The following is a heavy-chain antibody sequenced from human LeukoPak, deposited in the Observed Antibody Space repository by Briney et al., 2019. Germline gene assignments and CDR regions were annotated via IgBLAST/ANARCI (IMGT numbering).Heavy chain of an antibody. CDR3: ARIPTNAVPSAHNGFDI. CDR1: GFTFNSYA. D-gene: IGHD6-19*01. V-gene: IGHV4-59*04. Sequence: PGGSLRLSCAASGFTFNSYAFNWVRQPPGKGLEWIANIYYSGSTYYNPSLKSRVTISADTSKNQFSLRLNSVTAADTSIYYCARIPTNAVPSAHNGFDIWGQGTMLTVSS. CDR2: IYYSGST. J-gene: IGHJ3*02.